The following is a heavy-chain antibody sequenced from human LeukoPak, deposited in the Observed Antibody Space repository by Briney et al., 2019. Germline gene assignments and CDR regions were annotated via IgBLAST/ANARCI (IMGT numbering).Heavy chain of an antibody. D-gene: IGHD3-10*01. CDR2: IIPIFGTA. V-gene: IGHV1-69*13. CDR3: AREEGHYVGITMVRGVSPFDY. Sequence: SVNVSCKASGGTFSSYAISWVRQAPGQGLEWMGGIIPIFGTANYAQKFQGRVTITADESTSTAYMELSSLRSEDTAVYYCAREEGHYVGITMVRGVSPFDYWGQGTLVTVSS. J-gene: IGHJ4*02. CDR1: GGTFSSYA.